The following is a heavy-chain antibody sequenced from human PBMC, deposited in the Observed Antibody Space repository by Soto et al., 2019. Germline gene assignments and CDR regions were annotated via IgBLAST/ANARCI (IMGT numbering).Heavy chain of an antibody. J-gene: IGHJ6*02. D-gene: IGHD2-8*01. V-gene: IGHV4-39*07. Sequence: SETLSLTCTVSGGSISSSSYYWGWIRQPPGKGLEWIGSIYYSGSTYYNPSLKSRVTISVDTSKNQFSLKLSSVTAADTAVYYCARVWGPYCTNGVCYKGYYYYYYGMDVWGQGTTVTVSS. CDR3: ARVWGPYCTNGVCYKGYYYYYYGMDV. CDR1: GGSISSSSYY. CDR2: IYYSGST.